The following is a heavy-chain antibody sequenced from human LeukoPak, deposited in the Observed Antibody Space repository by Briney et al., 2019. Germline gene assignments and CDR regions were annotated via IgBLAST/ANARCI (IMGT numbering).Heavy chain of an antibody. V-gene: IGHV3-30-3*01. D-gene: IGHD7-27*01. J-gene: IGHJ3*02. CDR3: AREIGQLGGAFDI. CDR2: ISNDGSNK. CDR1: GFTFSGYA. Sequence: GGSLRLSCAASGFTFSGYAMHWVRQAPGKGLEWVAVISNDGSNKYYADSVKGRFTISRDNPKNTLNLQMNSLRAEDTAVYYCAREIGQLGGAFDIWGQGTMVTVSS.